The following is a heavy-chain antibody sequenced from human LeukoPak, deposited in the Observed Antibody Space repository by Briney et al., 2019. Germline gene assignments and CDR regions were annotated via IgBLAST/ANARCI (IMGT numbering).Heavy chain of an antibody. D-gene: IGHD3-10*01. CDR2: IYTSEST. CDR1: GGSLSSSSYY. Sequence: PSETLSLTCTVSGGSLSSSSYYWGWIRQPPGKGLEWIGSIYTSESTNYNPSLKSRVTISVDTSRNQFSLKLSSVTAADTAVYYCARGLWFGDENPPYFDYWGQGTLVTVSS. J-gene: IGHJ4*02. V-gene: IGHV4-39*07. CDR3: ARGLWFGDENPPYFDY.